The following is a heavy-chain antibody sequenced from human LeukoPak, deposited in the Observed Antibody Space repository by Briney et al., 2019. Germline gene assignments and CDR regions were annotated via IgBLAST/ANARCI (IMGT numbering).Heavy chain of an antibody. Sequence: GSLRLSCAASGFTLSTYWMSWVRQAPGKGLEWVANIKEDGSEEYYVDSVKGRFTISRDNAKDSLYLQMNRLRVEDTAVYHCARARLAVSGNYFENWGQGTLVTVSS. CDR3: ARARLAVSGNYFEN. J-gene: IGHJ4*02. CDR2: IKEDGSEE. CDR1: GFTLSTYW. V-gene: IGHV3-7*04. D-gene: IGHD6-19*01.